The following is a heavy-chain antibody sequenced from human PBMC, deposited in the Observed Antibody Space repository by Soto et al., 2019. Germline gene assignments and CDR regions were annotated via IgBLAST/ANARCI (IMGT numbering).Heavy chain of an antibody. D-gene: IGHD6-19*01. Sequence: VQLVESGGGVVQPGRSLRLSCAASGFTFSSYAMHWVRQAPGKGLEWVAVISYDGSNKYYAESVKGRFTISRDNSKNTLYLQMNSLRAEDTAVYYCARSGYSSGWYQWDDYWGQGTLVTVSS. J-gene: IGHJ4*02. CDR1: GFTFSSYA. CDR2: ISYDGSNK. CDR3: ARSGYSSGWYQWDDY. V-gene: IGHV3-30-3*01.